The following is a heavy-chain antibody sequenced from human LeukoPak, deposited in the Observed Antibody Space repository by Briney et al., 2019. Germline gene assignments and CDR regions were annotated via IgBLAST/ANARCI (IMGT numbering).Heavy chain of an antibody. Sequence: PSVKVSCTASGYTLSNFYMDWVRQAPGQGLEWMGVINPSGGSTSYAQKFQCRVTMTRDTSTSTVYMELSSLRSEDTAGYYCARDENVDNWFDPWGQGTLVTVSS. V-gene: IGHV1-46*01. CDR2: INPSGGST. CDR1: GYTLSNFY. CDR3: ARDENVDNWFDP. J-gene: IGHJ5*02. D-gene: IGHD1-1*01.